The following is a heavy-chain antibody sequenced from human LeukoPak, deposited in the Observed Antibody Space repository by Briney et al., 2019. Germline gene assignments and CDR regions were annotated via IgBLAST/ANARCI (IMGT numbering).Heavy chain of an antibody. CDR2: ISGSGGST. V-gene: IGHV3-23*01. J-gene: IGHJ4*02. CDR3: AREEDTGGVRLGY. D-gene: IGHD5-18*01. CDR1: GFTVSNNY. Sequence: GGSLRLSCAASGFTVSNNYMSWVRQAPGKGLEWVSAISGSGGSTYYADSVKGRFTISRDNSKNTLYLQMNSLRAEDTAVYYCAREEDTGGVRLGYWGQGTLVTVSS.